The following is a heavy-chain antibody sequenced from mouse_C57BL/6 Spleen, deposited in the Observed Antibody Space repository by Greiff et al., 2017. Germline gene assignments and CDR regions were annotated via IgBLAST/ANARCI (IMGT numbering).Heavy chain of an antibody. CDR3: ARVGSSYDY. J-gene: IGHJ2*01. CDR1: GYTFTSYW. V-gene: IGHV1-59*01. CDR2: IDPSDSYT. Sequence: QVQLQQPGAELVRPGTSVKLSCKASGYTFTSYWMHWVKQRPGQGLEWIGVIDPSDSYTNYNQKFKGKATLTVDTSSSTADMQLSSLTSEDSAVYYCARVGSSYDYWGQGTTLTVSS. D-gene: IGHD1-1*01.